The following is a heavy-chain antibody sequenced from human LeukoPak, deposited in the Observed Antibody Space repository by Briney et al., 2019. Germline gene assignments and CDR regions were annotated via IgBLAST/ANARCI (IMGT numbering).Heavy chain of an antibody. Sequence: SETLSLTCTVSGGSISSSSYYWGWIRQPPGKGLEWIGSIYYSGSTYYNPSLKSRVTISVDTSKNQFSLELSSVTAADTAVYYCARRPSDSSGYYYNYYYYMDVWGKGTTVTVSS. CDR2: IYYSGST. V-gene: IGHV4-39*01. CDR3: ARRPSDSSGYYYNYYYYMDV. J-gene: IGHJ6*03. CDR1: GGSISSSSYY. D-gene: IGHD3-22*01.